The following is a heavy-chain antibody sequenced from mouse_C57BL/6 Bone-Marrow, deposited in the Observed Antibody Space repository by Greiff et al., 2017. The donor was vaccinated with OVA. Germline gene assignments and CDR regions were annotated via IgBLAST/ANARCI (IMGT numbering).Heavy chain of an antibody. CDR3: TRRGSSSYYAMDY. CDR1: GFTFSDAW. D-gene: IGHD1-1*01. V-gene: IGHV6-6*01. Sequence: EVMLVESGGGLVQPGGSMKLSCAASGFTFSDAWMDWVRQSPEKGLEWVAEIRNKANNHATYYAESVKGRLTISRDDSKSSVYLQMNSLRAEDTGIYYCTRRGSSSYYAMDYWGQGTSVTVSS. CDR2: IRNKANNHAT. J-gene: IGHJ4*01.